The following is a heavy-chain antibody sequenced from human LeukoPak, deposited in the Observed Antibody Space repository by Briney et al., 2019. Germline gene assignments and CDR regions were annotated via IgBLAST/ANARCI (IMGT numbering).Heavy chain of an antibody. Sequence: ASVKVSCKASGYTFTGYYMHWVRQAPGQGPEWMGRINPNSGGTNYAQKFQGRVTMTRDTSISTAYMELSRLRSDDTAVYYCARARFGELTQNDYWGQGTLVTVSS. CDR1: GYTFTGYY. CDR2: INPNSGGT. V-gene: IGHV1-2*06. D-gene: IGHD3-16*01. J-gene: IGHJ4*02. CDR3: ARARFGELTQNDY.